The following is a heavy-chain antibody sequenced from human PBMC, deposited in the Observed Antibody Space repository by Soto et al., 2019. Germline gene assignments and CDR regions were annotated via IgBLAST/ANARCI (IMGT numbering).Heavy chain of an antibody. Sequence: PGESLKISCKGSGYSFTSYWIGWVSQMPGKGLEWMGIIYPGDSDTRYSPSFQGQVTISADKSISTAYLQWSSLKASDTAMYYCARLLSAAGTEGVDWFDPWGQGTLVTVSS. J-gene: IGHJ5*02. CDR3: ARLLSAAGTEGVDWFDP. V-gene: IGHV5-51*01. CDR1: GYSFTSYW. CDR2: IYPGDSDT. D-gene: IGHD6-13*01.